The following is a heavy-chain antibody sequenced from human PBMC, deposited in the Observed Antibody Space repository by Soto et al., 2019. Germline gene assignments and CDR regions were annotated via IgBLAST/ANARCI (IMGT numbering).Heavy chain of an antibody. CDR1: GGTFSSST. CDR3: ARDSGYCSGGNCYRWFDP. J-gene: IGHJ5*02. CDR2: IIRILGLA. V-gene: IGHV1-69*08. Sequence: QVQLVQSGAEVKKPGSSVKVSCKASGGTFSSSTITWVRPAPGQGHGWMGRIIRILGLANYAQKFQGRVTITADKSTSKAYLELSSLRSEDTAVYSCARDSGYCSGGNCYRWFDPWGQGTLVTVSS. D-gene: IGHD2-15*01.